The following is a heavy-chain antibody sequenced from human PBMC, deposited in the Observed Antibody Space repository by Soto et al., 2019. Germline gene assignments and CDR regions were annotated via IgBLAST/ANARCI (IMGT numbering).Heavy chain of an antibody. D-gene: IGHD1-26*01. CDR2: ISSSSSYI. V-gene: IGHV3-21*01. J-gene: IGHJ4*02. CDR3: ARDVAGWWEPKENDY. CDR1: GFTFSSYS. Sequence: GGSLRLSCAASGFTFSSYSMNWVRQAPGKGLEWVSSISSSSSYIYYADSVKGRFTISRDNAKNSLYLQMNSLRAEDTAVYYCARDVAGWWEPKENDYWGQGTLVTVSS.